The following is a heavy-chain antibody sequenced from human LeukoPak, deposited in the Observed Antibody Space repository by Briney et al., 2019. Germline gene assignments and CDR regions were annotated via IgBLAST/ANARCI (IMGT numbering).Heavy chain of an antibody. CDR2: IGGISGTI. CDR3: ATLRGGH. V-gene: IGHV3-48*01. CDR1: GFTFSLYS. Sequence: GGSLRLSCAASGFTFSLYSMTWVRQAPGKGLEWISYIGGISGTIKYADSVKGRFTISRDNAKNSLFLQMDSLRAEDTAVYFCATLRGGHRGQGTLVTVSP. D-gene: IGHD3-10*01. J-gene: IGHJ4*02.